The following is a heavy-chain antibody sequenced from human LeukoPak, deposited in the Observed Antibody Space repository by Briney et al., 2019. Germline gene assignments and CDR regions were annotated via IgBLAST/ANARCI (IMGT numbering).Heavy chain of an antibody. V-gene: IGHV3-74*01. Sequence: GGSLRLSCAASGFSLSRYWMHWVRQAPGKGLVWVSRINSDGGSTSYADSVKGRFTISRDNAKNTLYLQMNSLRAGDTAVYYCARRIQGMAPYYFDYWGQGTLVTVSS. CDR3: ARRIQGMAPYYFDY. CDR2: INSDGGST. J-gene: IGHJ4*02. CDR1: GFSLSRYW. D-gene: IGHD5-24*01.